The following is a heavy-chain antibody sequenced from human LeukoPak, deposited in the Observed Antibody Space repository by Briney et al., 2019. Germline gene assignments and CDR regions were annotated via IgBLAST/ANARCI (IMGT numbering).Heavy chain of an antibody. Sequence: PGGSLRLSCAASGFTFSNYWMHWVRHPPGKGLVWVSRINSDGRSTNYADSVKGRFTISRDNAKNTLLLEMNRQTDDCAGVYYYANYLSSSGWSFDYWVQGTLATVS. D-gene: IGHD6-19*01. CDR3: ANYLSSSGWSFDY. J-gene: IGHJ4*02. CDR1: GFTFSNYW. CDR2: INSDGRST. V-gene: IGHV3-74*01.